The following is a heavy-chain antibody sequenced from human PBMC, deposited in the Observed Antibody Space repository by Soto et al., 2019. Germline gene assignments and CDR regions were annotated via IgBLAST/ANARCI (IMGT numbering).Heavy chain of an antibody. CDR3: ARITIFGFNWFDP. Sequence: QPGGSLRLSCAASGFTFSSYWMSWVRQAPGKGLEWVANIKQDGSEKYYVDSVKGRFTISRDNAKNSLYLQMNSLRAEDTAVYYCARITIFGFNWFDPWGQGTLVTVSS. CDR2: IKQDGSEK. V-gene: IGHV3-7*03. CDR1: GFTFSSYW. D-gene: IGHD3-3*01. J-gene: IGHJ5*02.